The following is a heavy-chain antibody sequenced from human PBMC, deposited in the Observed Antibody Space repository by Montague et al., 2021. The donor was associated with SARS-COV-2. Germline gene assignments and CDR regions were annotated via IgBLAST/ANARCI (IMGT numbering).Heavy chain of an antibody. Sequence: TLSLTCTVSGGSIRSCCYYWSWIPQPAGKELEWIGCIYSSGSTNYNPYLKSRVTMAVGTSKNQFSLKVSSVTAADTAVYYCARDYGDYSYYYGLDVWGQGTTVTVSS. D-gene: IGHD4-17*01. V-gene: IGHV4-61*02. CDR1: GGSIRSCCYY. J-gene: IGHJ6*02. CDR2: IYSSGST. CDR3: ARDYGDYSYYYGLDV.